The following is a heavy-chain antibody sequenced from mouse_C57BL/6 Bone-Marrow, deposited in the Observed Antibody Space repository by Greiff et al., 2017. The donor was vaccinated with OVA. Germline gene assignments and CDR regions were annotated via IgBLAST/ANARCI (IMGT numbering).Heavy chain of an antibody. CDR2: ISRGGDYT. CDR1: GFTFSSYA. V-gene: IGHV5-9-1*02. D-gene: IGHD1-3*01. J-gene: IGHJ3*01. Sequence: DVMLVESGAGLVKPGGSLKLSCAASGFTFSSYALSWVRQTPEQRLEWVAYISRGGDYTYYADTVQGRFTISRDNARNTLYLQMSSMKSEDTAMYYCTRDNGSFFAYWGQGTLVTVSA. CDR3: TRDNGSFFAY.